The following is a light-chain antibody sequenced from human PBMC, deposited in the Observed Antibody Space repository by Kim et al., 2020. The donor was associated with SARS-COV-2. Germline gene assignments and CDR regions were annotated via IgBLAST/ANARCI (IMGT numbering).Light chain of an antibody. CDR2: DSS. Sequence: SVSPAKRAALSCRAIRGISPDLAWFKHRPGQAPRLLIYDSSTRATGIPARFSASGSGTAFTLTIRSLEPEDSAAYYCQQRSHGFTFGPGTKVDIK. CDR1: RGISPD. CDR3: QQRSHGFT. J-gene: IGKJ3*01. V-gene: IGKV3-11*01.